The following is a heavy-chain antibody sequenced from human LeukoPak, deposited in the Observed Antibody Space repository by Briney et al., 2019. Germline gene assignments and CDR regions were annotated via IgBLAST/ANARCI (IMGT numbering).Heavy chain of an antibody. V-gene: IGHV4-38-2*02. D-gene: IGHD6-19*01. CDR1: GYSISNNFY. Sequence: PSETLSLTCTVSGYSISNNFYWAWIRQSPGKGLEWIVSINHSWSTYYNPSLKSRVTISVDTSKNQFSLKLSSVTAADTAVYYCARDSSGWEDDYYYYYYMDVWGKGTTVTISS. J-gene: IGHJ6*03. CDR3: ARDSSGWEDDYYYYYYMDV. CDR2: INHSWST.